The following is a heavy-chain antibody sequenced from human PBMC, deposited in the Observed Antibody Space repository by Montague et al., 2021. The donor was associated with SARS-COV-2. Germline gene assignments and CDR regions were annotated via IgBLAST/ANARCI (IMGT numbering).Heavy chain of an antibody. CDR2: IKQSGST. D-gene: IGHD3-22*01. V-gene: IGHV4-34*01. CDR3: ARGHLSVSMIVVVFTSASYYFDY. J-gene: IGHJ4*02. Sequence: SETLSLTCGVYGGSFGDDHWSWIRQPPGKGLEWIGDIKQSGSTNYNPSLKSRVTISVDTSKNQFSLKLTSVTAADTAVYFCARGHLSVSMIVVVFTSASYYFDYWGQRAQVTVSS. CDR1: GGSFGDDH.